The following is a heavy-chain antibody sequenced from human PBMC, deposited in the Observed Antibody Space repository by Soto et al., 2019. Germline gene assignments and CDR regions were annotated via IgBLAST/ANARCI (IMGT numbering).Heavy chain of an antibody. CDR3: TTDSYSTMIVVRFDY. J-gene: IGHJ4*01. Sequence: GGSLGLSCAPACCIHTNASINCLRQVQGQVLEWVGRIKSKIDGGTTDFAAPVKGRFAISRDDSQNMVYLQMTSLKIEDTAVYCCTTDSYSTMIVVRFDYWGHRTLVTVSS. CDR2: IKSKIDGGTT. CDR1: CCIHTNAS. D-gene: IGHD3-22*01. V-gene: IGHV3-15*07.